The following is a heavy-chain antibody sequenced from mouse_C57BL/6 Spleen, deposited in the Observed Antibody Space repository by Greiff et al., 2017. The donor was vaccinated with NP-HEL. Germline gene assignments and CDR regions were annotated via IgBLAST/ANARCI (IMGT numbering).Heavy chain of an antibody. CDR2: IYPGSGNT. D-gene: IGHD1-1*01. J-gene: IGHJ1*03. CDR3: ATNYYGSSYPYWYFDV. Sequence: QVHVKQSGPELVKPGASVKISCKASGYSFTSYYIHWVKQRPGQGLEWIGWIYPGSGNTKYNEKFKGKATLTADTSSSTAYMQLSSLTSEDSAVYYCATNYYGSSYPYWYFDVWGTGTTVTVSS. CDR1: GYSFTSYY. V-gene: IGHV1-66*01.